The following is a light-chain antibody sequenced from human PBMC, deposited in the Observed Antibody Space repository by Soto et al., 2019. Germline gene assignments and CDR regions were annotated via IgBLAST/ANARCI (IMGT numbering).Light chain of an antibody. CDR2: GAS. CDR3: QQYNNWPPFT. Sequence: EIVMTQSPATLSVSPGERAILSCRASQSVSTNLGWYQQKTGQAPRLLIFGASTRATGIPARFSGSGSGTEFTLTISSLQSEDSAVYYCQQYNNWPPFTFGQGTRLEIK. J-gene: IGKJ5*01. CDR1: QSVSTN. V-gene: IGKV3-15*01.